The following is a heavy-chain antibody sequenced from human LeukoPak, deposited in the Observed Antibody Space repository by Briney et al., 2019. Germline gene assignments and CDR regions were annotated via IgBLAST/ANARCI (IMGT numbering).Heavy chain of an antibody. CDR1: GFTFSSYE. D-gene: IGHD3-10*01. J-gene: IGHJ4*02. CDR3: ARDGKGRKRIGYYFDY. Sequence: PGGSLRLSCAASGFTFSSYEMNWVRQAPGKGLEWVSYISSSGSTIYYAASVKGRFTISRDNAKNSLYLQMNSLKAEDTAVYYCARDGKGRKRIGYYFDYWGQGTLVTVSS. CDR2: ISSSGSTI. V-gene: IGHV3-48*03.